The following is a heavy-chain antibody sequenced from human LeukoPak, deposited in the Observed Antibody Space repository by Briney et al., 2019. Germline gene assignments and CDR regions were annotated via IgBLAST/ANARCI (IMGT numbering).Heavy chain of an antibody. J-gene: IGHJ5*02. V-gene: IGHV4-30-4*01. CDR1: GGSISSGDYY. D-gene: IGHD3-22*01. CDR2: IYYSGST. Sequence: NPSETLSLTCTVSGGSISSGDYYWSWIRQPPGKGLEWIGYIYYSGSTYYNPSLKSRVTISVDTSKNQFSLKLSSVTAADTAVYYCARDHYYLYWFDPWGQGTLVTVSS. CDR3: ARDHYYLYWFDP.